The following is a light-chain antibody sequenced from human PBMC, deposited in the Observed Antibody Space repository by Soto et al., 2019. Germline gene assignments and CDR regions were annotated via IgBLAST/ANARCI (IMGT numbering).Light chain of an antibody. V-gene: IGKV1-6*01. CDR1: RGVRSD. CDR3: VQDFNYPLT. CDR2: GAF. Sequence: AIQRTQSPSSRSASVGDTVTISCRASRGVRSDVAWYQQRPGSVPKVLIYGAFNLYTGVPSRFSGSGYGSDFSLTISSLQPEDSATYYCVQDFNYPLTFGGGTKVDIK. J-gene: IGKJ4*01.